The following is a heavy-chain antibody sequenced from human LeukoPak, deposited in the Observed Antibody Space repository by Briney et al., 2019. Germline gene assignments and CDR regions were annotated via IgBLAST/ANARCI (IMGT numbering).Heavy chain of an antibody. D-gene: IGHD6-19*01. Sequence: ASVKVSCKAAGSTFTSNGISWVRQAPGQGLEWMGWISAYNGNTNYAQKLQGRVTMTTDTSMSTAYMELRSLRSDDTAVYYCARDLPLIRIAVAGVSWFDPWGQGTLVTVSS. J-gene: IGHJ5*02. CDR1: GSTFTSNG. V-gene: IGHV1-18*01. CDR3: ARDLPLIRIAVAGVSWFDP. CDR2: ISAYNGNT.